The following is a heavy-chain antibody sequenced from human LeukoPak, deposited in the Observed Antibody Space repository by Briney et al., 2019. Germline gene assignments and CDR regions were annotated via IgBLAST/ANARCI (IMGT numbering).Heavy chain of an antibody. CDR1: GGTFSSYA. J-gene: IGHJ3*02. Sequence: SVKVSCKASGGTFSSYAISWVRQAPGQGLEWMGGIIPIFGTANYAQKFQGRVTITTDESTSTAYMELSSLRSEDTAVYYCARVVTMVRGVIRAGAFDIWGQGTMVTVSS. D-gene: IGHD3-10*01. CDR3: ARVVTMVRGVIRAGAFDI. V-gene: IGHV1-69*05. CDR2: IIPIFGTA.